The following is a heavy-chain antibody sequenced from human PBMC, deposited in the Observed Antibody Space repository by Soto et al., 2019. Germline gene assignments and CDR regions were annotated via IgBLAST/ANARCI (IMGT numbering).Heavy chain of an antibody. CDR1: GFTFSSFA. J-gene: IGHJ4*02. CDR2: IGVTGST. V-gene: IGHV3-23*01. Sequence: EVQLLESGGDLVQPGGSLRLSCAASGFTFSSFAMSWARQAPGKGLEWVSSIGVTGSTYYDDSVRGRLTISRDNSKNTLYLQMDSLRAEDTAVYYCAKNYFFDRWGQGPPVTVSS. CDR3: AKNYFFDR.